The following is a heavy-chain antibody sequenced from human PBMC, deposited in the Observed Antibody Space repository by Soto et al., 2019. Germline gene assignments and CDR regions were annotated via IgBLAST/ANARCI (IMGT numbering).Heavy chain of an antibody. J-gene: IGHJ3*02. CDR2: INPSGGST. CDR3: ASLRVTYYYDSSGYHDAFDI. D-gene: IGHD3-22*01. V-gene: IGHV1-46*01. CDR1: GYTFTSYY. Sequence: ASVKVSCKASGYTFTSYYMHWVRQAPGQGLEWMGIINPSGGSTSYAQKFQGRVTMTRDTSTSTVYMELSSLRSVDTAVYYCASLRVTYYYDSSGYHDAFDIWGQGTMVTVSS.